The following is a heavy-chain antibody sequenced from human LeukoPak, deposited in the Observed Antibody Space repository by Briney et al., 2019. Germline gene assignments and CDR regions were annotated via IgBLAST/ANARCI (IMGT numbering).Heavy chain of an antibody. J-gene: IGHJ4*02. Sequence: NPSETLSLTCAVSGGSLSNYYWTWIRQPPGKGLEWIGEINHNGGTNYSPSLNSQLTISVDTSKKQFPLKLNSVTAADTAVYYCARGTVLKLMVYASFDYWGQGTLVTVSS. CDR3: ARGTVLKLMVYASFDY. CDR2: INHNGGT. D-gene: IGHD2-8*01. CDR1: GGSLSNYY. V-gene: IGHV4-34*01.